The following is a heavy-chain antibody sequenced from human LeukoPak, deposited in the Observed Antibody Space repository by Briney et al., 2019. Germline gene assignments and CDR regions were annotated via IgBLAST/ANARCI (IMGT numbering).Heavy chain of an antibody. CDR1: GGSISSKSYY. CDR2: IYYSGNT. J-gene: IGHJ5*02. V-gene: IGHV4-61*05. CDR3: ASFPPGAVAGTGWFDP. Sequence: PSETLSLTCIVSGGSISSKSYYWGWIRQPPGKGLEWIGYIYYSGNTNYNPSLRSRVTISVDTSKNQFSLKLTSATAADTAVYYCASFPPGAVAGTGWFDPWGQGSLVTVSA. D-gene: IGHD6-19*01.